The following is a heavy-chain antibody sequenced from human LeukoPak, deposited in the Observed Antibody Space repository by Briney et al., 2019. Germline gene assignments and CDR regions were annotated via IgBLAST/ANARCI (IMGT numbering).Heavy chain of an antibody. Sequence: GSLRLSCAASGFTFSSYWMSWVRQPPGKGLEWIGSIYYSGSTYYNPSLKSRVTISVDTSKNQFSLKLSSVTAADTAVYYCARPALQSRNWDYWGQGTLVTVSS. D-gene: IGHD1-14*01. J-gene: IGHJ4*02. CDR3: ARPALQSRNWDY. CDR1: GFTFSSYW. V-gene: IGHV4-39*01. CDR2: IYYSGST.